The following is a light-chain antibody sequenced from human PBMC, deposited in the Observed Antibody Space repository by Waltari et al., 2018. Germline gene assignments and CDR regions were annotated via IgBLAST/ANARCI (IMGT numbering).Light chain of an antibody. CDR1: LDIRDH. Sequence: DIQMTQSPSSLSASVGDRVPITCHASLDIRDHLHWYQQKPGKAPKLLLYDASTLRTGVPSRFSGSGSGTDFNFTITSLQPEDIATYYCQHFDNLLLTFGGGTKVEIK. J-gene: IGKJ4*01. CDR2: DAS. V-gene: IGKV1-33*01. CDR3: QHFDNLLLT.